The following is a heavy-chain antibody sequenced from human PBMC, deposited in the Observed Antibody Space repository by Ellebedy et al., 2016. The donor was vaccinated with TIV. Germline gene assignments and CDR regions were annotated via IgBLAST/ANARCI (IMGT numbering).Heavy chain of an antibody. V-gene: IGHV3-21*03. J-gene: IGHJ5*02. CDR2: ISGNTKYI. CDR1: GFAFSTYS. CDR3: ARPGGQSSDRKGS. D-gene: IGHD6-25*01. Sequence: PGGSLRLSCEASGFAFSTYSMIWVRQAPGKGLEWVSSISGNTKYIYYADSVKGRFTISRDNARNSLYLEMKSLRAEDTGGYYCARPGGQSSDRKGSWGQGTMVTVSS.